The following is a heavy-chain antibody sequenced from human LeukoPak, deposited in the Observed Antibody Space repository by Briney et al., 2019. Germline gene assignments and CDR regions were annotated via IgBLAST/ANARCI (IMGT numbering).Heavy chain of an antibody. CDR1: GFTFSSYS. J-gene: IGHJ4*02. V-gene: IGHV3-48*01. CDR3: AGDLRYDFWSGYAPSDY. CDR2: ISSSSSTI. Sequence: GGSLRLSCAASGFTFSSYSMNWVRQAPGKGLEWVSYISSSSSTIYYADSVKGRFTISRDNAKNSLYLQMNSLRAEDTAVYYCAGDLRYDFWSGYAPSDYWGQGTLVTVSS. D-gene: IGHD3-3*01.